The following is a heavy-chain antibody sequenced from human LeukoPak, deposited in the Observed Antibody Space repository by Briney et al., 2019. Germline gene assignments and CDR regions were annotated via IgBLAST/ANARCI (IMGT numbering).Heavy chain of an antibody. J-gene: IGHJ4*02. V-gene: IGHV1-2*02. CDR2: INPNSGGT. D-gene: IGHD3-22*01. Sequence: ASVKVSCKASGYTFTGYYMNWVRQAPGQGLEWMGWINPNSGGTNYAQKFQGRVTMTRDTSISTAYMELSRLRSDDTAVYYCARGSFLYYDSSGAKPFDYWGQGTLVTVSS. CDR1: GYTFTGYY. CDR3: ARGSFLYYDSSGAKPFDY.